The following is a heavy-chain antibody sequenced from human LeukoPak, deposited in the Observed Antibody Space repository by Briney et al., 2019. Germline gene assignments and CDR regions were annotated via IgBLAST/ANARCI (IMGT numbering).Heavy chain of an antibody. Sequence: ASVKVSCKASGYTFTSYGISWVRQAPGQGLEWMGWISAYNGNTNYAQKLQCRVTMTTDTSTSTAYVELRSLRSDDTAVYYCARSYDFWSGYYPPYAFDIWGQGTMVTVSS. CDR3: ARSYDFWSGYYPPYAFDI. CDR2: ISAYNGNT. D-gene: IGHD3-3*01. CDR1: GYTFTSYG. J-gene: IGHJ3*02. V-gene: IGHV1-18*01.